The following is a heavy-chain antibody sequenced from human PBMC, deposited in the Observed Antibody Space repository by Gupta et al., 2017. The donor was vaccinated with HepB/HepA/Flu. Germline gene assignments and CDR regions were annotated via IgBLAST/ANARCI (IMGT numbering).Heavy chain of an antibody. CDR1: GYTFTSYD. Sequence: QVQLVQSGAEVQKPGASVKVSCKASGYTFTSYDINWVRQATGQGLEWMGWMNPNSGNTGYAQKFQGRVTMTRNTSISTAYMELSSLRSEDTAVYYCARGLWGGYSSGGYYYGMDVWGQGTTVTVSS. V-gene: IGHV1-8*01. CDR3: ARGLWGGYSSGGYYYGMDV. CDR2: MNPNSGNT. J-gene: IGHJ6*02. D-gene: IGHD6-19*01.